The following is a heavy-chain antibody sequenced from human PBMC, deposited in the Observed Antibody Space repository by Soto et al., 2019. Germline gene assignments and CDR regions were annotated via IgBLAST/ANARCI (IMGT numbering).Heavy chain of an antibody. D-gene: IGHD3-3*01. CDR3: ARSILELEYYFDY. CDR1: GGSISSGGYY. J-gene: IGHJ4*02. CDR2: IYYSGST. V-gene: IGHV4-31*03. Sequence: PSETLSLTCTVSGGSISSGGYYWSWTRQHPGKGLEWIGYIYYSGSTYYNPSLKSRVTISVDTSKNQFSLKLSSETAADTAVYYCARSILELEYYFDYWGQGTLVTVSS.